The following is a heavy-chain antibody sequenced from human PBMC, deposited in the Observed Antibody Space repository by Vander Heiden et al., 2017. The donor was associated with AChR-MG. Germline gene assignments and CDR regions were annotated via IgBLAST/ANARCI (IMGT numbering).Heavy chain of an antibody. CDR3: AKAAVMAVAGGGDWFDP. V-gene: IGHV3-9*01. J-gene: IGHJ5*02. D-gene: IGHD6-19*01. CDR2: ISWNSGSI. CDR1: GFTVDDYA. Sequence: EVQLVESGAGLVQPGRSLRLPCAASGFTVDDYAMHWVREAPGKGLGWGSGISWNSGSIGYADSVKGRFTISRDNAKNSLYLQMNSLRAEDTALYYCAKAAVMAVAGGGDWFDPWGQGTLVTVSS.